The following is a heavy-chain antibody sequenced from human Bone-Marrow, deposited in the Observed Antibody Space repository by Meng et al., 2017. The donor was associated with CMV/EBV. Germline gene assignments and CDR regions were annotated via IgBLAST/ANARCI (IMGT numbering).Heavy chain of an antibody. D-gene: IGHD1-26*01. V-gene: IGHV1-69*12. CDR2: IIPIFGTA. CDR1: GDAFSSDA. Sequence: QVELVCHGVEVKKPWFSVKVTCKASGDAFSSDAISWVRQAPGQGLEWMGGIIPIFGTANYAQKFQGRVTITADESTSTAYMELSSLRSEDTAVYYCARSPIVGATPYYFDYWGQETLVTVSS. J-gene: IGHJ4*02. CDR3: ARSPIVGATPYYFDY.